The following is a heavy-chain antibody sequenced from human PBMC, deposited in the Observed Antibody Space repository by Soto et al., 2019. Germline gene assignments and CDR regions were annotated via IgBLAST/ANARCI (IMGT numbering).Heavy chain of an antibody. CDR1: GYTFTSYG. D-gene: IGHD5-12*01. J-gene: IGHJ6*03. V-gene: IGHV1-18*01. CDR2: ISAYNGNT. CDR3: ARVYSGYDEGVYYYYYMDV. Sequence: GASVKVSCKASGYTFTSYGISWVRQAPGQELEWMGWISAYNGNTNYAQKLQGRVTMTTDTSTSTAYMELRSLRSDDTAVYYCARVYSGYDEGVYYYYYMDVWGKGTTVTVSS.